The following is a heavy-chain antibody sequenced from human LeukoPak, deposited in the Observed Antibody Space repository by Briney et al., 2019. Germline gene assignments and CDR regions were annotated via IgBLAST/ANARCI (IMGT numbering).Heavy chain of an antibody. CDR3: AREVYVATFDY. J-gene: IGHJ4*02. Sequence: GASVKVSCKASGYTFTSYDINWVRQAPGQGLEWMGWISAYNGNTNYAQKLQGRVTMTTDTSTSTAYMELRSLRSDDTAVYYCAREVYVATFDYWGQGTLVTVSS. CDR1: GYTFTSYD. CDR2: ISAYNGNT. V-gene: IGHV1-18*01. D-gene: IGHD1-14*01.